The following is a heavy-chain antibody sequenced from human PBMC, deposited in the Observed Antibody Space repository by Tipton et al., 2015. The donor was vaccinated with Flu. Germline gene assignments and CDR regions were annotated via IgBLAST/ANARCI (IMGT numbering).Heavy chain of an antibody. CDR1: GFTFSSYW. CDR3: ARKVTESRHNWNYIDS. CDR2: IKPDGSAK. V-gene: IGHV3-7*01. J-gene: IGHJ4*02. Sequence: GSLRLSCAASGFTFSSYWMSWVRQSPGKGLEWVANIKPDGSAKSYVDSVKGRFTISRDNAKNSLYLQMNSLRAEDTAVYYCARKVTESRHNWNYIDSWGQGTLVTVSS. D-gene: IGHD1-20*01.